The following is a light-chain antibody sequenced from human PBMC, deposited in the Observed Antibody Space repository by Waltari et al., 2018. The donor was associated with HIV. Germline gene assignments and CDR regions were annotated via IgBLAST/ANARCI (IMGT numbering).Light chain of an antibody. CDR2: DAS. J-gene: IGKJ1*01. CDR3: QQRSNWPPWT. Sequence: EIVLTQSPGTLSLSPGERATLSCRASQSVSSSYLAWYQQKPGQAPRLLIYDASNRATGIPARFSGSGSGTDFTLTISSLEPEDFALYYCQQRSNWPPWTFGQGTKLDIK. V-gene: IGKV3-11*01. CDR1: QSVSSSY.